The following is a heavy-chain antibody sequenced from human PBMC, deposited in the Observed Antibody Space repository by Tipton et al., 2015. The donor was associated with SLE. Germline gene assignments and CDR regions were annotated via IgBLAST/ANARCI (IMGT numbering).Heavy chain of an antibody. CDR3: ARGRAITMIVVVPFDY. CDR2: INPSGGST. J-gene: IGHJ4*02. Sequence: SGAEVKKPGASVKVSCKASGYTFTSYYMHWVRQAPGQGLEWMGIINPSGGSTSYTQKFQGRVTMTRDTSTSTVYMELSSLRSEDTAVYYCARGRAITMIVVVPFDYWGQGPLVTVSS. V-gene: IGHV1-46*01. D-gene: IGHD3-22*01. CDR1: GYTFTSYY.